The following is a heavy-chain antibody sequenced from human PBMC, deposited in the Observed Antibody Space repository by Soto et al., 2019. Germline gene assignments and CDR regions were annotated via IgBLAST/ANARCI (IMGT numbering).Heavy chain of an antibody. Sequence: SVKVSCKASGFTFTSSAVQWVRQARGQRLEWIGWIVVGSGSTNYAQKFQERVTITRDMSTSTAYMELSSLRSEDTAVYYCVAAKRGMIRDAFDIWGQGTMVTVSS. CDR2: IVVGSGST. CDR1: GFTFTSSA. CDR3: VAAKRGMIRDAFDI. D-gene: IGHD3-16*01. J-gene: IGHJ3*02. V-gene: IGHV1-58*01.